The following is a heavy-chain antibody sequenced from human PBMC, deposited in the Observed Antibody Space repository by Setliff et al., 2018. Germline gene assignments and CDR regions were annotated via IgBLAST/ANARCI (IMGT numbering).Heavy chain of an antibody. D-gene: IGHD3-3*01. J-gene: IGHJ6*02. CDR1: GFIFSSHS. Sequence: PGGSLRLSCAATGFIFSSHSMIWVRQTPGKGLEWVSAISGSGGSTYYADSVKGRFTISRDNSKNTLYLQMNSLRAEDTAVYYCAKTGSYDFWSGYYPTHLYYYGMDVWGQGTTVTVSS. CDR2: ISGSGGST. V-gene: IGHV3-23*01. CDR3: AKTGSYDFWSGYYPTHLYYYGMDV.